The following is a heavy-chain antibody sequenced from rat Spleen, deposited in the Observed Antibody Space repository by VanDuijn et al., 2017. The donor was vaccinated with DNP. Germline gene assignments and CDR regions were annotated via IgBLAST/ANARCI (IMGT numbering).Heavy chain of an antibody. CDR3: ARDNYGTSGALDP. J-gene: IGHJ4*01. D-gene: IGHD1-11*01. V-gene: IGHV5S10*01. Sequence: EVQLVESGGDLLQPGRSLKLSCAASGFTFSDYNMAWVRQAPTKGLDWVAPILYDGSRTYYRDSEKGRFTISRDDSKATLYLQMDSLRSDDTATYYCARDNYGTSGALDPWGQGTSVTVSS. CDR2: ILYDGSRT. CDR1: GFTFSDYN.